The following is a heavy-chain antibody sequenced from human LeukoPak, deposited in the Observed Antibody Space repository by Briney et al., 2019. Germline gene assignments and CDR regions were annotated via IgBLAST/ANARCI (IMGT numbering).Heavy chain of an antibody. J-gene: IGHJ4*02. V-gene: IGHV3-66*01. D-gene: IGHD5-18*01. CDR1: GFTVSSNY. CDR2: IYSGGTT. Sequence: GGSLRLSCAASGFTVSSNYMSWVRQAPGKGLESVSVIYSGGTTYYADSVKGRFPISRDNSKNTLHLQMNSLRGEDTAVYYCARDQYSYAHAAHWGQGTLVSVSS. CDR3: ARDQYSYAHAAH.